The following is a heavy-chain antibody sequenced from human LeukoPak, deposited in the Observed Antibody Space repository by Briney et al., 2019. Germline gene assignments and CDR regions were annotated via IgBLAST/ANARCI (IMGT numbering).Heavy chain of an antibody. Sequence: GGSLRLSCAASGFTLDGYAMSWVRQAPGKGLEWVSGINWNGGSTGYADSVKGRFTISRDNAKNSLYLQVDTLRAEDTALYYCARGPYGSGSYYSPFDNWGQGTLVTVSS. CDR3: ARGPYGSGSYYSPFDN. D-gene: IGHD3-10*01. J-gene: IGHJ4*02. CDR2: INWNGGST. V-gene: IGHV3-20*04. CDR1: GFTLDGYA.